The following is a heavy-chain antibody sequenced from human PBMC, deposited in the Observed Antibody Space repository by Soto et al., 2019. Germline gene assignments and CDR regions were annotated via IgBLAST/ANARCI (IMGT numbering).Heavy chain of an antibody. Sequence: GASVKVSCKASGYTFTDNYIHWVRQAPGQGLEWMGWINPYSGGTNYAQKFQGWVTLTRDTSITTAYMEVSSLTSDDTAVYYCARGPFTYGYVYLDYWGQGTVVTVSS. J-gene: IGHJ4*02. CDR3: ARGPFTYGYVYLDY. CDR2: INPYSGGT. V-gene: IGHV1-2*04. CDR1: GYTFTDNY. D-gene: IGHD5-18*01.